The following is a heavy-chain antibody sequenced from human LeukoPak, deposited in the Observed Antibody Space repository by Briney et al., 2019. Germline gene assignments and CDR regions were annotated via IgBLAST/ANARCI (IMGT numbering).Heavy chain of an antibody. D-gene: IGHD3-22*01. CDR1: GGTFSSYA. CDR3: ARIPQYSYDSSGYGPAQH. J-gene: IGHJ1*01. CDR2: IIPIFGIA. Sequence: SVKVSCKASGGTFSSYAISWVRQAPGQGLEWMGRIIPIFGIANYAQKFQGRVTITADKSTSTAYMELSSLRSEDTAVYYCARIPQYSYDSSGYGPAQHWGQGTLVTVSS. V-gene: IGHV1-69*04.